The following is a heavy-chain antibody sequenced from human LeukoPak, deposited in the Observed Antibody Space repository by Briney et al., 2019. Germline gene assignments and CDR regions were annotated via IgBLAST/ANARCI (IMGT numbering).Heavy chain of an antibody. Sequence: ASVKVSCKASGYTFTNYYMHWVRQAPGQGLGWMGIISPSGGSTSYAQKFQGRVTMTRDTSASTVYMELSSLRSDDTAVYYCARSYYYFDYWGQGTLVTVSS. CDR3: ARSYYYFDY. J-gene: IGHJ4*02. CDR1: GYTFTNYY. CDR2: ISPSGGST. D-gene: IGHD1-26*01. V-gene: IGHV1-46*01.